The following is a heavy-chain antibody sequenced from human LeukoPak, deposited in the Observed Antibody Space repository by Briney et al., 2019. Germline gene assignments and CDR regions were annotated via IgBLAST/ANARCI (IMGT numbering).Heavy chain of an antibody. CDR2: ISPSGDNT. D-gene: IGHD4-23*01. J-gene: IGHJ4*02. Sequence: GRSLRLSCAASGFTFSTYTMHWVRQAPGKGLECVSAISPSGDNTYYSNSVKGRFSISRDNTKNTLYLQMGSLSAEDMGVYYCAREYRGGNDYWGQGTLVTVSS. CDR3: AREYRGGNDY. CDR1: GFTFSTYT. V-gene: IGHV3-64*01.